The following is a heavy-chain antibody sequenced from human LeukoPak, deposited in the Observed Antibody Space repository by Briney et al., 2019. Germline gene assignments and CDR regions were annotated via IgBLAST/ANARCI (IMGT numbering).Heavy chain of an antibody. V-gene: IGHV3-23*01. CDR2: ISGSGGST. D-gene: IGHD1-26*01. J-gene: IGHJ3*02. CDR3: ARVGSIVAATTDAFDI. Sequence: GGSLRLSCAASGFTFSSYAMSWVRQAPGKGLEWVSAISGSGGSTYYADSVKGRFTISRDNSKNTLYLQMKSLRAEDTAVYYCARVGSIVAATTDAFDIWGQGTMVTVSS. CDR1: GFTFSSYA.